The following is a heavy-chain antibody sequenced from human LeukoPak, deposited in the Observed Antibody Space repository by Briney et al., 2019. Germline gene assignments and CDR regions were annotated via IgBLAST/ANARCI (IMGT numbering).Heavy chain of an antibody. D-gene: IGHD2-21*02. CDR3: ARVGIDCGGDCYYEAVDI. CDR1: GGSISSSSYY. V-gene: IGHV4-39*07. CDR2: IYYSGST. J-gene: IGHJ3*02. Sequence: SETLSLTCTVSGGSISSSSYYWGWIRQPPGKGLEWIGSIYYSGSTNYNPSLKSRVTISVDTSKNQFSLKLSSVTAADTAMYYCARVGIDCGGDCYYEAVDIWGQGTMVTVSS.